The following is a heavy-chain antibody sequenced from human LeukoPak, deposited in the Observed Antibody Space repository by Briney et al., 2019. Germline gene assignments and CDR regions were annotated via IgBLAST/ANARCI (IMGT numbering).Heavy chain of an antibody. J-gene: IGHJ3*02. CDR1: GFTFDDYA. D-gene: IGHD3-22*01. CDR2: ISWNSGSI. Sequence: PGGSLRLSCAASGFTFDDYAMHWVRHAPGKGLGWVSGISWNSGSIGYAGSVKGRFTISRDNAKNSLYLQMNSLRAEDMALYYCAKADYYDSSGSIFDIWGQGTMVTVSS. CDR3: AKADYYDSSGSIFDI. V-gene: IGHV3-9*03.